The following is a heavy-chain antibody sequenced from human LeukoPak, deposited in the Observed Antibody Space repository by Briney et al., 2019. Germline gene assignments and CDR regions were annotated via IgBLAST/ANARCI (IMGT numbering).Heavy chain of an antibody. CDR3: ARVLNYGFDY. Sequence: PGGSLRLSCAATGFTFSRYWMHWVRQGPGRGLVWVSRSNTDGSDTSYADSVKGRFTISRDNAKNTLYLQMNSLRAEDTAVYYCARVLNYGFDYWGQGTLVTVSS. V-gene: IGHV3-74*01. CDR1: GFTFSRYW. J-gene: IGHJ4*02. CDR2: SNTDGSDT. D-gene: IGHD3-10*01.